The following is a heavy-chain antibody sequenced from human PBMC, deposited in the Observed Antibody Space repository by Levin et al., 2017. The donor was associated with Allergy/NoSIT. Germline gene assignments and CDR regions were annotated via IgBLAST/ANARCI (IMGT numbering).Heavy chain of an antibody. CDR3: ARDWGEI. V-gene: IGHV3-7*04. CDR2: IKQDGSEK. D-gene: IGHD3-16*01. J-gene: IGHJ4*02. CDR1: GFTFSNYW. Sequence: GESLKISCAASGFTFSNYWMSWVRLAPGKGLEWVAIIKQDGSEKYYVDSVKGRFTISRDNARNSLYLQMNSLRVEDTTVYDCARDWGEIWGQGTLVTVSS.